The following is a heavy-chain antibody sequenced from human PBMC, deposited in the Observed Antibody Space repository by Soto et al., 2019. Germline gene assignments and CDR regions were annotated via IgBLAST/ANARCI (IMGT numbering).Heavy chain of an antibody. D-gene: IGHD5-12*01. CDR2: ISGSGGST. CDR1: GFTFSSYA. J-gene: IGHJ3*02. Sequence: PGGSLRLSCAASGFTFSSYAMSWVRQAPWKGLEWVSAISGSGGSTYYADSVKGRFTISRDNSKNTLYLQMNSLRAEDTAVYYCAKDGSQWLRNDAFDIWGQGTMVTVSS. V-gene: IGHV3-23*01. CDR3: AKDGSQWLRNDAFDI.